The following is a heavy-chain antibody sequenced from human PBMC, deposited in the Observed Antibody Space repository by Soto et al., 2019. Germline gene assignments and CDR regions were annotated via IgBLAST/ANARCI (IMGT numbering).Heavy chain of an antibody. Sequence: GGSLRLSCAASGFTFSSYGMHWVRQAPGKGLEWVAVIWYDGSNKYYADSVKGRFTISRDNSKNTLYLQMNSLRAEDTAVYYCAREGLLHHAFDIWGQRTMVTVSS. V-gene: IGHV3-33*01. J-gene: IGHJ3*02. CDR2: IWYDGSNK. CDR1: GFTFSSYG. D-gene: IGHD3-22*01. CDR3: AREGLLHHAFDI.